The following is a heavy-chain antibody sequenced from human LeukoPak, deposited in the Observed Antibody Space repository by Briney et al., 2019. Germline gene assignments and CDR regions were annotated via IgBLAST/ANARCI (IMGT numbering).Heavy chain of an antibody. CDR2: ISAYNGNT. CDR3: ARAPLLWFGEPTPTHFDY. Sequence: ASVKVSCKASGYTFTSYGISWVRQAPGQGPEWMGWISAYNGNTNYAQKLQGRVTMTTDTSTSTAYMELRSLRSDDTAVYHCARAPLLWFGEPTPTHFDYWGQGTLVTVSS. CDR1: GYTFTSYG. J-gene: IGHJ4*02. D-gene: IGHD3-10*01. V-gene: IGHV1-18*01.